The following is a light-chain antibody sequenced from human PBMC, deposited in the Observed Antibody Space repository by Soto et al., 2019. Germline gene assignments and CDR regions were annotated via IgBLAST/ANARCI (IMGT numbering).Light chain of an antibody. CDR3: QQRYRWPPIT. J-gene: IGKJ5*01. Sequence: ELVLTQSPDTLSLSPGERATLSCRASESVFGYLAWYQHKPGQAPRLLIYDASNRATGVPARFSGSGSGTDFTLTISSLEPEDFAVYYCQQRYRWPPITFGQGTRLDNK. CDR1: ESVFGY. V-gene: IGKV3-11*01. CDR2: DAS.